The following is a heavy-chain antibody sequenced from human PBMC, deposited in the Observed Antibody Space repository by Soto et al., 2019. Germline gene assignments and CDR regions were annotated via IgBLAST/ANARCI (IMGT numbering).Heavy chain of an antibody. V-gene: IGHV1-69*06. CDR2: IIPVIDTA. CDR1: GGTFN. Sequence: QVQLVQSGAEVKKPGSSVKVSCKVSGGTFNIRWVRQAPGQGLEWMGGIIPVIDTANYARKFQGRVVISAGRATNIFDMEIMSLTLEDTAVYYCARGSGADAFDIWGQGTMVTVSS. CDR3: ARGSGADAFDI. D-gene: IGHD7-27*01. J-gene: IGHJ3*02.